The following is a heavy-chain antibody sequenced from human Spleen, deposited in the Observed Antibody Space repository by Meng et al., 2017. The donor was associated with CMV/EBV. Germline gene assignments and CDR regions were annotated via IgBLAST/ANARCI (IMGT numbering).Heavy chain of an antibody. V-gene: IGHV3-74*01. CDR3: ARDPQLGNFDY. CDR2: IKHDGSQT. D-gene: IGHD1-1*01. J-gene: IGHJ4*02. CDR1: GFTFSNYW. Sequence: GESLKISCAASGFTFSNYWMHWVRQAPGKGLAWVSRIKHDGSQTVFADSVKGRFTISRDNSKNSLYLQMNSLTAEDTAFYYCARDPQLGNFDYWGQGTLVTVSS.